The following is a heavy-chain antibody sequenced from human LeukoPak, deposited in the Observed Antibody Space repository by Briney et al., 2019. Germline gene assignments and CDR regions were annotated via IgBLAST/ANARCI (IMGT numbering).Heavy chain of an antibody. Sequence: GGSLRLSCAASGFTFSSYAMSWVRQAPGKGREWVSAISGSGGSTCYADSVKGRFTISRDNSKNMLYLQLNSLRADDTAVYYCAKASSNWGKFYLDYWGQGTLVTVSS. V-gene: IGHV3-23*01. CDR1: GFTFSSYA. CDR3: AKASSNWGKFYLDY. D-gene: IGHD7-27*01. J-gene: IGHJ4*02. CDR2: ISGSGGST.